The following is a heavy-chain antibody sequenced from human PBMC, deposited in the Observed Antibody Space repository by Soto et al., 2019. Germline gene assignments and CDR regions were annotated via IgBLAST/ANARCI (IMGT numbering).Heavy chain of an antibody. D-gene: IGHD6-19*01. CDR1: GFTFSSYS. Sequence: GGSLRLSCAASGFTFSSYSMSWVRQAPGKGLEWLSYISSSSSTIYYAASVKGRFTISRDNAKNSLYLQMNSLRAEDTAVYYCAKDSRIAVAGTSVYWGQGTQVTVSS. CDR3: AKDSRIAVAGTSVY. V-gene: IGHV3-48*01. CDR2: ISSSSSTI. J-gene: IGHJ4*02.